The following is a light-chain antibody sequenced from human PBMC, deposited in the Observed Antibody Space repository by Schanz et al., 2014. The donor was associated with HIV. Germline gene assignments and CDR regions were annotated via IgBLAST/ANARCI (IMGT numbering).Light chain of an antibody. CDR3: QQRSTWASIA. J-gene: IGKJ5*01. Sequence: EIVLTQSPATLSLSPGEVATLSCRASQSVSRYLAWYQQKPGQAPRLLIYDASKRATAIPARFSGSGSGTDFTLTISSLEPEDFAVYYCQQRSTWASIAFGQGTRLEIK. CDR1: QSVSRY. V-gene: IGKV3-11*01. CDR2: DAS.